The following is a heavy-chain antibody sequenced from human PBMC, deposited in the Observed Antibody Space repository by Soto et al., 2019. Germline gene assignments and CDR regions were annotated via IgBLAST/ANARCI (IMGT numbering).Heavy chain of an antibody. J-gene: IGHJ6*02. D-gene: IGHD3-22*01. V-gene: IGHV3-11*01. Sequence: WGSLRLSCAASGFTFSDYYIIWSRHSPFKGLEWVSYISSSGSTIYYADSVKGRFTIPRDNAKNSLYLQMNSLRAEDTAVYYCARGWYYDSSGYALYGMDVWGQGTTVTVSS. CDR3: ARGWYYDSSGYALYGMDV. CDR1: GFTFSDYY. CDR2: ISSSGSTI.